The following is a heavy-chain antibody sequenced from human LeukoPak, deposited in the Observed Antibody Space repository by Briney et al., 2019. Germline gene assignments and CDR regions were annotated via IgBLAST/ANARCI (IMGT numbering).Heavy chain of an antibody. J-gene: IGHJ4*02. Sequence: SETLSLTCTVSGGSISSGDYYWSWIRQPPGKGLEWIGYIYYSGSTYYNPSLKSRVTISVDTSKNQFSLKLSSVTAADTAVYYCARDGRDGYNLGSALDYWAREPWSPSPQ. V-gene: IGHV4-30-4*01. CDR1: GGSISSGDYY. CDR2: IYYSGST. D-gene: IGHD5-24*01. CDR3: ARDGRDGYNLGSALDY.